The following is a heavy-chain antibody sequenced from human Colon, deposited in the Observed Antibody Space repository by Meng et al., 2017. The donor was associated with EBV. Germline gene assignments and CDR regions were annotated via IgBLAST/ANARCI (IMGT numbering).Heavy chain of an antibody. J-gene: IGHJ4*02. CDR2: IDDSGNI. D-gene: IGHD3-22*01. Sequence: QVPLQRRGAGLLHPSAPPPSTCTVVGGPFSGFYWTWIRQSPGKGLEWIGEIDDSGNIIYNPSLKSRVTISGDTSKNQFSLNVSSVTAADTAVYYCARSRWLLLQLWGQGTLVTVSS. CDR3: ARSRWLLLQL. V-gene: IGHV4-34*01. CDR1: GGPFSGFY.